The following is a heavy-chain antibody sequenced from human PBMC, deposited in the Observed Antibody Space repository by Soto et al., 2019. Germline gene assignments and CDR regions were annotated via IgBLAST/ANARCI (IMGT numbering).Heavy chain of an antibody. V-gene: IGHV5-51*01. D-gene: IGHD3-10*01. CDR2: IYPGDSDA. CDR3: ARQAYFGSGTYYSDY. Sequence: GESLKISCKASGYNFISYWIAWVRQMPGKGLEWMGIIYPGDSDATYSPSFEGQVTFSVDKSITTAYLQWISLKASDTAMYYCARQAYFGSGTYYSDYWGQGXQVTVSS. CDR1: GYNFISYW. J-gene: IGHJ4*02.